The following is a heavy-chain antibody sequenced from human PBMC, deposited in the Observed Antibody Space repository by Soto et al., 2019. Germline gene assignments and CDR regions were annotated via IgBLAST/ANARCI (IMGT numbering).Heavy chain of an antibody. Sequence: GSLRLSCAASGFIFSDYSMNWVRQAPGKGLEWVSSIRTTGSHIFYADSVKGRFTISRDNAKNSLFLEMNSLRAEDTAVYYCARWVRVMYYYYGLDVWGQGTTVTVSS. CDR1: GFIFSDYS. J-gene: IGHJ6*02. D-gene: IGHD3-10*01. CDR2: IRTTGSHI. CDR3: ARWVRVMYYYYGLDV. V-gene: IGHV3-21*01.